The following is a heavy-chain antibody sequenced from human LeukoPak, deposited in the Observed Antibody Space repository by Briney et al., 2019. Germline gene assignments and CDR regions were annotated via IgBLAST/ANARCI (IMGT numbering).Heavy chain of an antibody. Sequence: GGSLRLSCAASGFTFSSYSMNWVRQAPGKGLEWVSSISGSSSYIYYADSVKGRFTISRDNAKNTLYLQMNSLRAEDTAVYYCARSTSIETRDCYNYGYFDYWGQGTLVTVSS. D-gene: IGHD5-24*01. CDR2: ISGSSSYI. CDR1: GFTFSSYS. CDR3: ARSTSIETRDCYNYGYFDY. V-gene: IGHV3-21*01. J-gene: IGHJ4*02.